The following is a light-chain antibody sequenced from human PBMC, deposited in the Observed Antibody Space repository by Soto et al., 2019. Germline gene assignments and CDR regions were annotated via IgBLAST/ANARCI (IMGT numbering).Light chain of an antibody. CDR2: EVN. CDR3: SSYTSSSTPWV. V-gene: IGLV2-8*01. J-gene: IGLJ3*02. Sequence: QSVLTQPPSASGSPGQSVAISCTGTSSDVGGYNYVSWYQQHPGKAPKLMIYEVNKRPSGVPDRFSGSKSGNTASLTVSGLQAEDEADYYCSSYTSSSTPWVFGGGTQMTVL. CDR1: SSDVGGYNY.